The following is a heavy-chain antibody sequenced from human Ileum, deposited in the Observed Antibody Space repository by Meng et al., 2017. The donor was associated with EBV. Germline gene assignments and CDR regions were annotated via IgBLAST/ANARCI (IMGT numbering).Heavy chain of an antibody. CDR2: IYYSGST. CDR3: ARGYGSGRDYFDY. Sequence: QVQLQGSGPGLVKPSGTLSLTCAVSGGSISSSNWWNWVRQPPGKGLEWIGEIYYSGSTIYNPSLKSRVTISVDKSKNLFSLKLSSVTAADTAVYYCARGYGSGRDYFDYWGQGTLVTVSS. D-gene: IGHD3-10*01. V-gene: IGHV4-4*02. CDR1: GGSISSSNW. J-gene: IGHJ4*02.